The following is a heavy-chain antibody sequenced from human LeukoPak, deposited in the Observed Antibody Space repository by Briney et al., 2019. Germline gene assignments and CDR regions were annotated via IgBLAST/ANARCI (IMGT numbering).Heavy chain of an antibody. CDR3: ARTLSSSRTGFDY. Sequence: GSGPTLVNPTQTLTLTCTFSGFSLSTRGMCMSWIRQPPGKALEWLSRIDWDDDKYYSTSLKTRLTISQDTSRNQVVLTMTNMDPADTATYYCARTLSSSRTGFDYWGQGTLVTVSS. D-gene: IGHD2-2*01. J-gene: IGHJ4*02. CDR1: GFSLSTRGMC. V-gene: IGHV2-70*11. CDR2: IDWDDDK.